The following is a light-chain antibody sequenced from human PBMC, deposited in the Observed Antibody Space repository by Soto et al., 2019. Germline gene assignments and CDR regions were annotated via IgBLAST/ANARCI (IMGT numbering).Light chain of an antibody. CDR3: SSYTSSSTPYV. V-gene: IGLV2-14*01. CDR2: EVS. J-gene: IGLJ1*01. CDR1: SSDVGAYNY. Sequence: LTQPACVSGSPGQSSTISCTGTSSDVGAYNYVSWYQQHPGKAPKLMIHEVSKRPSGVSNRFSGSKSGNTASLTISGLQAEDEADYYCSSYTSSSTPYVFGTGTKVTVL.